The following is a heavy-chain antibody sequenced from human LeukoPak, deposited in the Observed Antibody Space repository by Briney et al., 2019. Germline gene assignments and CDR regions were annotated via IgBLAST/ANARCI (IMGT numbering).Heavy chain of an antibody. J-gene: IGHJ4*01. CDR2: IYSGGNT. V-gene: IGHV3-53*01. CDR1: S. Sequence: SXXWXRQAPGXXXXGVSFIYSGGNTHYSDSVKGRFTISRDXXXKXXYLQMNSLRAEDTAVYYCAXXXXXXXXYWG. CDR3: AXXXXXXXXY.